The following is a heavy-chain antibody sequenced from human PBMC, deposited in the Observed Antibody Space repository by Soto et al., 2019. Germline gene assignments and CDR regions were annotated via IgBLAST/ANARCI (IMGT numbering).Heavy chain of an antibody. CDR3: AREGFYQYYYYYYMDV. J-gene: IGHJ6*03. Sequence: GGSLRLSCAASGFTFSSYSMNWVRQAPGKGLEWVSYISSSSSTIYYADSVKGRFTISRDNAKNSLYLQMNSLRAEDTAVYYCAREGFYQYYYYYYMDVWGKGTTVTVSS. V-gene: IGHV3-48*04. CDR2: ISSSSSTI. D-gene: IGHD2-2*01. CDR1: GFTFSSYS.